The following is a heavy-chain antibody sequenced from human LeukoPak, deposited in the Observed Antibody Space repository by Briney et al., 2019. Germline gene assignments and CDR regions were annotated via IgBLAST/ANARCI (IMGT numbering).Heavy chain of an antibody. Sequence: SETLSLTCTVSGGSISSYYWSWIRQPPGKGLEWIGEINHSGSTNYNPSLKSRVTISVDTSKNQFSLKLSSVTAADTAVYYCARGKGSSWYFSYYYYMDVWGKGTTVTVSS. CDR1: GGSISSYY. CDR2: INHSGST. D-gene: IGHD6-13*01. V-gene: IGHV4-34*01. J-gene: IGHJ6*03. CDR3: ARGKGSSWYFSYYYYMDV.